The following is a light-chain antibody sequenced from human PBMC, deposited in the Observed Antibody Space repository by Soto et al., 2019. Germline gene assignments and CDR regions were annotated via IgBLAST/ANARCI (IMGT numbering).Light chain of an antibody. CDR1: QTVDTNY. Sequence: EIVLTQSPGTLSLSPGERATLSCRASQTVDTNYLAWYQQIPGQAPRLLIYGASTRATGIPDRFSGSGSGTDFTLTISRLDPEDFAVYYCQRYNNWPLTFGGGTKVDIK. CDR3: QRYNNWPLT. CDR2: GAS. J-gene: IGKJ4*01. V-gene: IGKV3-20*01.